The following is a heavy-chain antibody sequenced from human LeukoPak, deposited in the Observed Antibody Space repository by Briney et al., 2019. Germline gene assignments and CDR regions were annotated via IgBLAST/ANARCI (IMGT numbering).Heavy chain of an antibody. V-gene: IGHV4-59*01. D-gene: IGHD3-10*01. CDR2: IYYSEST. CDR3: ARSYYYYGSGSYWFDP. CDR1: GGSISSYY. Sequence: SETLSLTCTVSGGSISSYYWSWIRQPPGKGLEWIGYIYYSESTNYNPSLKSRVTISVDTSKNQFSLKLSSVTAADTAVYYCARSYYYYGSGSYWFDPWGQGTLVTVSS. J-gene: IGHJ5*02.